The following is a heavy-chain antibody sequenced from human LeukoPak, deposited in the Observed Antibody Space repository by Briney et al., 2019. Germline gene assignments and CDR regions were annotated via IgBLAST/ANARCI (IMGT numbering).Heavy chain of an antibody. J-gene: IGHJ4*02. CDR3: AKDSAKKYDDY. CDR1: GFTFRDYG. D-gene: IGHD2/OR15-2a*01. Sequence: GGSLRLSCAASGFTFRDYGMSWVRQAPGKGLEWVSSINNAGVNTHYADSVKGRFTISRDNSKNTLYLQMNGLRAEDTAVYYCAKDSAKKYDDYWGQGTLVTVSS. V-gene: IGHV3-23*01. CDR2: INNAGVNT.